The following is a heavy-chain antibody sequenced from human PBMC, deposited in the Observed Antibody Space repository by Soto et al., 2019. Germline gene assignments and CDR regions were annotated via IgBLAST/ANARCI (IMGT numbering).Heavy chain of an antibody. CDR1: GGSFSGYY. CDR3: ARHGGDLWLTFDN. V-gene: IGHV4-34*01. CDR2: INHSGST. Sequence: SETLSLTCAVYGGSFSGYYWTWIRQPPGTGLEWIGEINHSGSTNYNPSLKSRDTMSMDTSKNQLSLRLSSVTAADTAVYYCARHGGDLWLTFDNWGQGTLVTVS. D-gene: IGHD2-21*02. J-gene: IGHJ4*02.